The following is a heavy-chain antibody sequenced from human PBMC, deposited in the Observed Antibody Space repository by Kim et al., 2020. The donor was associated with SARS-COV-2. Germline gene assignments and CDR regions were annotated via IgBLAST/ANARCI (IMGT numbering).Heavy chain of an antibody. Sequence: SRVTISVDTSKNQFSLKLSSVTAADTAVYYCAREGGSSWYEATYYYGMDVWGQGTTVTVSS. CDR3: AREGGSSWYEATYYYGMDV. V-gene: IGHV4-31*02. J-gene: IGHJ6*02. D-gene: IGHD6-13*01.